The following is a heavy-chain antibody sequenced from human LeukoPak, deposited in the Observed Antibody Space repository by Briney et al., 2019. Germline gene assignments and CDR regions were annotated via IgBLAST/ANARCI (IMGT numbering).Heavy chain of an antibody. CDR2: IWYDGSNK. CDR1: GFTFSSYG. D-gene: IGHD3-22*01. CDR3: ARFYDSSGYYYPDAFDI. Sequence: GGSLRLSCAASGFTFSSYGMHWVRQAPGKGLEWVAVIWYDGSNKYYADSVKGRFTISRDNFKNTLYLQMNSLRAEDTAVYYCARFYDSSGYYYPDAFDIWGQGTMVTVSS. V-gene: IGHV3-33*01. J-gene: IGHJ3*02.